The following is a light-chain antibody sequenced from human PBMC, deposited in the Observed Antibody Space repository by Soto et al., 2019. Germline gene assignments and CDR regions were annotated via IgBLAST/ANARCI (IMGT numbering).Light chain of an antibody. CDR3: CSYAGSSTRDV. Sequence: QSVLTQPASVSGSPGQSITISCTGTSSDVGSYNLVSWYQQHPGKAPKLMIYEVSKRPSGVSNRFSGSKSGNTASLTISGLQAEDEADYYCCSYAGSSTRDVFGTGTKLTVL. J-gene: IGLJ1*01. V-gene: IGLV2-23*02. CDR2: EVS. CDR1: SSDVGSYNL.